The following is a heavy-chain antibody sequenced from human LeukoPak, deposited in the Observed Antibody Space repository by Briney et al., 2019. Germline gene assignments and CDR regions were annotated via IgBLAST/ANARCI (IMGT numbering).Heavy chain of an antibody. J-gene: IGHJ4*01. CDR2: VSYDGSNK. CDR3: AKDWVRVLIRSGGY. Sequence: GGSLRLSCAASGFSFSSYAMTWVRQAPGKGLEWVAVVSYDGSNKYYADSVKGRFTISRDNSKNTLSLQMSSLRAEDTAFYYCAKDWVRVLIRSGGYWGHGTLVTVSS. CDR1: GFSFSSYA. D-gene: IGHD2-15*01. V-gene: IGHV3-30*18.